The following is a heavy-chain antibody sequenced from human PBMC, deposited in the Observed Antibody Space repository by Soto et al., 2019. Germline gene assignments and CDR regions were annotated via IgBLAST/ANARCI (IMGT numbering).Heavy chain of an antibody. CDR2: TYYRSKWYN. J-gene: IGHJ6*02. CDR3: ARLIAVEGWRDSCDGMDV. Sequence: SQSLSVTCAISGDGFSSNSAAWNCVRQSPSRGLEWLGRTYYRSKWYNDYAVSVKSRITINPDTSKNQFSLQLNSVTPEDTAVYYCARLIAVEGWRDSCDGMDVWGQGTTVSVSS. D-gene: IGHD6-19*01. V-gene: IGHV6-1*01. CDR1: GDGFSSNSAA.